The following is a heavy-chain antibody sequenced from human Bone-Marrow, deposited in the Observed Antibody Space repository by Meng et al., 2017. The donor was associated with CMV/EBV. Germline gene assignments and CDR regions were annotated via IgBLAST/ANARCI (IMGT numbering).Heavy chain of an antibody. Sequence: GESLKISCAASGFTFDDYTMRWVRQAPGKGLEWVSLISWDGGSTYYADSVKGRFTISRDNSKNSLYLQMNSLRTEDTALYYCAKGSGGGWSGYYTGFDYWGQGTLVTVSS. CDR1: GFTFDDYT. D-gene: IGHD3-3*01. J-gene: IGHJ4*02. CDR2: ISWDGGST. CDR3: AKGSGGGWSGYYTGFDY. V-gene: IGHV3-43*01.